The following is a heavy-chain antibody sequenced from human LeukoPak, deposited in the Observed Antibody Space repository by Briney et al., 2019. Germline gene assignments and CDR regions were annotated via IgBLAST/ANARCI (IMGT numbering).Heavy chain of an antibody. D-gene: IGHD3-10*01. V-gene: IGHV3-21*01. CDR1: GFTFSSYS. CDR3: ARDRISDPFDY. CDR2: ISSSSSYI. J-gene: IGHJ4*02. Sequence: GGSLRLSCAASGFTFSSYSMNWVRQAPGKGLEWVSSISSSSSYIYYADSVKGRFTISRDNAKNSLYLQMNSLRAEDTAVYYCARDRISDPFDYWGQGTLVTVSS.